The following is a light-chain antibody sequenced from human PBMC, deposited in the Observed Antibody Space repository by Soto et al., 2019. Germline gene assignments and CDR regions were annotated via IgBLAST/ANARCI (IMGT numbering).Light chain of an antibody. CDR1: QSVGSN. J-gene: IGKJ1*01. V-gene: IGKV3-20*01. CDR3: QQYGSSPRT. Sequence: EIVMTQSPATLSVSPGERVTLSCRARQSVGSNLAWYQQKPGQAPRLLIYGASSRATGIPDRFSGSGSGTDFTLTISRLEPEDFAVFYCQQYGSSPRTFGQGTKVDI. CDR2: GAS.